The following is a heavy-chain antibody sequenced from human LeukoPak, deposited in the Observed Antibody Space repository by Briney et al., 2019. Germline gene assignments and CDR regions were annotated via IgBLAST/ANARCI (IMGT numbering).Heavy chain of an antibody. D-gene: IGHD3-10*01. CDR3: ASASHITMLRGANDY. J-gene: IGHJ4*02. CDR2: INPNSGGT. Sequence: GASVKVSCKASGYTFTGYYMHWVRQAPGQGLEWVGWINPNSGGTNYAQKFQGRVTITADESTSTAYMELSSLRSEDTAVYYCASASHITMLRGANDYWGQGTLVTVSS. CDR1: GYTFTGYY. V-gene: IGHV1-2*02.